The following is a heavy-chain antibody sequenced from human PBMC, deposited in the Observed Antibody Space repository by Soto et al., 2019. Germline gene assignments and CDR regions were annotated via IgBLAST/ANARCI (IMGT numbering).Heavy chain of an antibody. D-gene: IGHD3-10*01. CDR1: GFTFSSYA. V-gene: IGHV3-23*01. Sequence: GGSLRLSCAASGFTFSSYAMSWVRQAPGKGLEWVSAISGSGGSTYYADSVKGRFTISRDNSKNTLYLQMNSVRAEDTAVYYCANFRVFCGSGSYYGFDYWGQGTLVTVSS. CDR3: ANFRVFCGSGSYYGFDY. J-gene: IGHJ4*02. CDR2: ISGSGGST.